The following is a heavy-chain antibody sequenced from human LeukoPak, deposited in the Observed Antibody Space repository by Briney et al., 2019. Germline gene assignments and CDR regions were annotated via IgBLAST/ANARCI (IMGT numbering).Heavy chain of an antibody. D-gene: IGHD2/OR15-2a*01. J-gene: IGHJ4*02. Sequence: SGTLSLTCVVSGGSITSNWWSWVRRPPGKGLEWIGEIYHSGSTTYNPSLKSRVTISIDTSKPQFSLKLNSVPAAGTAVYYGARNVYYSIDYWGQGTLGTVSS. CDR2: IYHSGST. V-gene: IGHV4-4*02. CDR3: ARNVYYSIDY. CDR1: GGSITSNW.